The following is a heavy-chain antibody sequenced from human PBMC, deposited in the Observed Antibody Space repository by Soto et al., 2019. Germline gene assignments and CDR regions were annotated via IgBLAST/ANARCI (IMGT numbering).Heavy chain of an antibody. CDR2: FYYSGST. CDR3: ARDRIVPAATYYYYYGMDV. D-gene: IGHD2-2*01. CDR1: GGSVSSGSYY. V-gene: IGHV4-61*01. J-gene: IGHJ6*02. Sequence: PSETLSLTCTVSGGSVSSGSYYWSWIRQPPGKGLEWIGYFYYSGSTNYNPSLKSRVTISVDTSKTLFSLKLSSVTAADTAVYYCARDRIVPAATYYYYYGMDVWGQGTTVTVSS.